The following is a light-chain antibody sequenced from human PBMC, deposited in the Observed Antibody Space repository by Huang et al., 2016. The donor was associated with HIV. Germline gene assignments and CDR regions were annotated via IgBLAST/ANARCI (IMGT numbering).Light chain of an antibody. CDR1: QDISNY. Sequence: DIQMTQSPSSLSASVGDRVTITCQASQDISNYLNWCQKKPGKAPKLLIYDASNLETGVRSRFSGRGSGTDFTSTISSLQPEDITTYYCQQYNNHTWTFGQGTKVEIK. CDR3: QQYNNHTWT. J-gene: IGKJ1*01. V-gene: IGKV1-33*01. CDR2: DAS.